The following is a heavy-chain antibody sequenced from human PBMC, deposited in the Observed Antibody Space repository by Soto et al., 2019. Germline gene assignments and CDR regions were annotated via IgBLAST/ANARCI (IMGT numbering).Heavy chain of an antibody. CDR3: ARGPRYCSSTSCFSGVTWFDP. CDR2: ISSYNGNT. Sequence: GASVKVSCKASGYTFTSYGISWVRQAPGQGLEWMGWISSYNGNTNYAQKVQGRVTMTIDTSTSTTHMELRSLRSDDTAVYYCARGPRYCSSTSCFSGVTWFDPWGQGTLVTVSS. D-gene: IGHD2-2*01. J-gene: IGHJ5*02. V-gene: IGHV1-18*04. CDR1: GYTFTSYG.